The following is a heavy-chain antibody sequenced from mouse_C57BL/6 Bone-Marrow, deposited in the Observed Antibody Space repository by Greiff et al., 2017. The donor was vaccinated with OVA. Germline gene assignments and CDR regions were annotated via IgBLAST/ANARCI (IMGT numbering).Heavy chain of an antibody. V-gene: IGHV1-15*01. Sequence: VKLVESGAELVRPGASVTLSCKASGYTFTDYEMHWVKQTPVHGLEWIGAIDPETGGTAYNQKFKGKAILTADKSSSTAYMELRSLTSEDSAVYYCTLSLWCADWGQGTLVTVSA. CDR1: GYTFTDYE. CDR3: TLSLWCAD. CDR2: IDPETGGT. J-gene: IGHJ3*01.